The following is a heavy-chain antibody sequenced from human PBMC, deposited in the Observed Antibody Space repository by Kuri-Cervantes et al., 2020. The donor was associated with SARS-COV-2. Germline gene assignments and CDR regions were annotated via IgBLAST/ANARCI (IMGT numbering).Heavy chain of an antibody. J-gene: IGHJ4*02. CDR3: ASGYCTNGVCYVFDY. Sequence: SQTLSLTCAVYGGSFSDYYWSWIRQPPGKGLEWIGYIYYSGSTYYNPSLKSRVTISVDTSKNQFSLKLSSVTAADTAVYYCASGYCTNGVCYVFDYWGQGTLVTVSS. V-gene: IGHV4-30-4*08. CDR2: IYYSGST. CDR1: GGSFSDYY. D-gene: IGHD2-8*01.